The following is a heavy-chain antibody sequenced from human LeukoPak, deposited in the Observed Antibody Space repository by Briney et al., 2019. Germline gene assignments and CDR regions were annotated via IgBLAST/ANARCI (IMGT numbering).Heavy chain of an antibody. D-gene: IGHD6-19*01. CDR1: GYTFTGYY. CDR3: ARAHTIGIAVAGVY. V-gene: IGHV1-2*02. Sequence: GESLKISCKGSGYTFTGYYMHWVRQAPGQGLEWMGWINPNSGGTNYAQKFQGRVTMTRDTSISTAYMEMSRLRSDDTAVYYCARAHTIGIAVAGVYWGQGTLVTVSS. J-gene: IGHJ4*02. CDR2: INPNSGGT.